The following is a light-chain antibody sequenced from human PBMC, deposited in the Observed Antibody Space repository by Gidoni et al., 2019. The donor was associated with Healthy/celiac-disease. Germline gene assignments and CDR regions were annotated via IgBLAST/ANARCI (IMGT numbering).Light chain of an antibody. Sequence: QSVLTTPPSASGTPGQRVTISCSGSSSNIGSNYVYWYQQLPGTAPKLLIYRNNQRPSGVPDRFSGSKSGTSASLAISGLRSEDEADYYCAAWDDSLSGWVFGGGTKLTVL. V-gene: IGLV1-47*01. CDR1: SSNIGSNY. CDR2: RNN. CDR3: AAWDDSLSGWV. J-gene: IGLJ3*02.